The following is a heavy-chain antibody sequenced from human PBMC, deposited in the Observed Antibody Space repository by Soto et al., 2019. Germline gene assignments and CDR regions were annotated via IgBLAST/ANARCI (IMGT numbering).Heavy chain of an antibody. CDR1: GGTFSSYA. CDR2: IIPIFGTA. D-gene: IGHD3-10*01. CDR3: ARSENLYGSGSPLAY. Sequence: SVKVSCKASGGTFSSYAISWVRQAPGQGLEWMGGIIPIFGTANYAQKFQGRVTITADESTSTAYMELSSLRSEDTAVYYCARSENLYGSGSPLAYWGQGTLVTVSS. V-gene: IGHV1-69*13. J-gene: IGHJ4*02.